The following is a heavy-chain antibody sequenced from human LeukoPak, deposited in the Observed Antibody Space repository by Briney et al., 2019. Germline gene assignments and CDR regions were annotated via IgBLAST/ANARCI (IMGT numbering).Heavy chain of an antibody. CDR1: GFTFSSYA. V-gene: IGHV3-23*01. CDR2: ISGSGGNT. D-gene: IGHD4-23*01. Sequence: GGSLRLSCAASGFTFSSYAMSWVRQAPGKGLEWVSSISGSGGNTYYADSVKGRFTISRDNSKNTLYMQMNSLRAEDTAVYYCAKLVTHFDYWGQGTLVTVSS. J-gene: IGHJ4*02. CDR3: AKLVTHFDY.